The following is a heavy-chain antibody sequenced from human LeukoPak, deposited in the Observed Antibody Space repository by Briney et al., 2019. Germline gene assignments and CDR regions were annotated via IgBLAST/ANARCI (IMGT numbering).Heavy chain of an antibody. CDR2: INHSGST. V-gene: IGHV4-34*01. D-gene: IGHD3-22*01. J-gene: IGHJ5*02. Sequence: SETLSLTCAAYGGSFSGYYWSWIRQPPGKGLEWIGEINHSGSTNYNPSLKSRVTISVDTSKNQFSLKLSSVTAADTAVYYCARGRFTYYYDSSGGWFDPWGQGTLVTVSS. CDR3: ARGRFTYYYDSSGGWFDP. CDR1: GGSFSGYY.